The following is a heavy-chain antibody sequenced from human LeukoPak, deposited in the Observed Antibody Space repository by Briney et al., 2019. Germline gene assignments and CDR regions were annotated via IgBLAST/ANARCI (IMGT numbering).Heavy chain of an antibody. D-gene: IGHD3-16*02. CDR1: GGTFSSYA. Sequence: GASVKVSCKASGGTFSSYAINWVRQAPGQGLEWMGGIIPIFGTANYAQKFQGRVTITADKSTSTAYMELSSLRSEDTAVYYCARDYDYVWGSYRYTSSHAFDIWGQGTMVTVSS. CDR3: ARDYDYVWGSYRYTSSHAFDI. J-gene: IGHJ3*02. CDR2: IIPIFGTA. V-gene: IGHV1-69*06.